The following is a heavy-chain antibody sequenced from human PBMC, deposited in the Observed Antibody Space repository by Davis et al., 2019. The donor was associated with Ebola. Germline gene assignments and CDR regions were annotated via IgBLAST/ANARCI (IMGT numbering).Heavy chain of an antibody. V-gene: IGHV3-49*03. CDR1: GFTFGDYA. Sequence: PGGSLRLSCTASGFTFGDYAMSWFRQAPGKGLEWVGFIRSKAYGGTTEYAASVKGRFTISRHDSKSIAYLQMNSLKTEDTAVYYCTRRGPRGITGTYGFDYWGQGTLVTVSS. D-gene: IGHD1-20*01. CDR2: IRSKAYGGTT. J-gene: IGHJ4*02. CDR3: TRRGPRGITGTYGFDY.